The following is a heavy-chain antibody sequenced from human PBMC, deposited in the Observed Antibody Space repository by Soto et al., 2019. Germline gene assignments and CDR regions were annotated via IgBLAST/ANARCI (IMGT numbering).Heavy chain of an antibody. CDR1: GYTFTSYG. D-gene: IGHD6-13*01. CDR2: ISAYNGNT. Sequence: QVQLVQSGAEVKKPGASVKVSCKASGYTFTSYGISWVRQAPGQGLEWMGWISAYNGNTNYAQKLQGRVTMXXDXSXXTAYMELRSLRSDDTAVYYCARDAGSIAAAGTLDYWGQGTLVTVSS. V-gene: IGHV1-18*01. J-gene: IGHJ4*02. CDR3: ARDAGSIAAAGTLDY.